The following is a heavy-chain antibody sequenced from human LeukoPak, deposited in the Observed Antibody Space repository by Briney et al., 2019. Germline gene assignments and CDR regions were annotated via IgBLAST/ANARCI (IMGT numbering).Heavy chain of an antibody. J-gene: IGHJ3*02. CDR3: ARPQAVTTDAFDI. V-gene: IGHV3-30-3*01. CDR2: ISYDGSNK. CDR1: GFTFSSYA. Sequence: GGSLRLSCAASGFTFSSYAMHWVRQAPGKGLEWVAVISYDGSNKYYADSVKGRFTISRDNSKNTLYLQMNSLRAEDTAVYYCARPQAVTTDAFDIWGQGTMVTVSS. D-gene: IGHD4-17*01.